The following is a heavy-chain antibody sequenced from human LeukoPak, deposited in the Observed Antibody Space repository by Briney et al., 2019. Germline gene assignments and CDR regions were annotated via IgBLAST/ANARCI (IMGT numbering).Heavy chain of an antibody. J-gene: IGHJ4*02. CDR1: GYTLTSYG. CDR2: ISAYNGNT. CDR3: ARAKRGYSGYDFTEVIDY. V-gene: IGHV1-18*04. Sequence: ASVKVSCKASGYTLTSYGISWVRQAPGQGLDGMGWISAYNGNTNYAQKLQGRVTMTTDTSTSTAYMELRSLRSDDTAVYYCARAKRGYSGYDFTEVIDYWGQGTLVTGSS. D-gene: IGHD5-12*01.